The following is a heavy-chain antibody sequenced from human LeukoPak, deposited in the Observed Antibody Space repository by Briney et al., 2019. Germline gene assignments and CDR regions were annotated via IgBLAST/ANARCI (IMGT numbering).Heavy chain of an antibody. D-gene: IGHD4-23*01. V-gene: IGHV3-74*01. CDR3: AKRADYGGNSYDY. Sequence: GGSLRLSCGASGFTFSSYWMHWVRQAPGKGLVWVSRINSDGSSTDYADSVKGRFTISRDNTKNTLYLQMNSLRAEDTAVYYCAKRADYGGNSYDYWGQGTLVTASS. CDR1: GFTFSSYW. J-gene: IGHJ4*02. CDR2: INSDGSST.